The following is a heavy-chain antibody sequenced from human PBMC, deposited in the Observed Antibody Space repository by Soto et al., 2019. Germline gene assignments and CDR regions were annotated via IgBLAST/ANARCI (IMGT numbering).Heavy chain of an antibody. J-gene: IGHJ4*02. D-gene: IGHD2-8*01. CDR2: ISYSGSS. V-gene: IGHV4-39*06. CDR1: GGSISSTFYH. CDR3: ASYNSYAIDY. Sequence: SVTLSLTCSVSGGSISSTFYHWVWIRQPPGKGREWIGSISYSGSSSSNPSHNPSPKCRLTMSVDTSNNRFTQKITSVTAADGAMYFCASYNSYAIDYWGRGTLVTVSS.